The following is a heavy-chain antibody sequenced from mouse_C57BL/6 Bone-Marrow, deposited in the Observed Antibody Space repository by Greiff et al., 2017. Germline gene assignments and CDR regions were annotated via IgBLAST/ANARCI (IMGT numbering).Heavy chain of an antibody. CDR1: GFNIKDYY. CDR2: IDPEDGET. CDR3: ANYYGSSYEDAMDY. J-gene: IGHJ4*01. V-gene: IGHV14-2*01. Sequence: VQLKQSGAELVKPGASVKLSCTASGFNIKDYYMHWVKQRTEQGLAWIGRIDPEDGETKYAPKFQGKATITADTSSNTAYLQLSSLTSEDTAVYYCANYYGSSYEDAMDYWGQGTSVTVSS. D-gene: IGHD1-1*01.